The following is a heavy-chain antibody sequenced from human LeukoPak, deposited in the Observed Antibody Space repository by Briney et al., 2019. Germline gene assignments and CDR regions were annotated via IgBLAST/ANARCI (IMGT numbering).Heavy chain of an antibody. V-gene: IGHV4-39*07. Sequence: SETLSLTCTVSGDSISRSRYYRGWIRQPPGKGLEWIGSIYYSGSTYYNPSLKSRATISVDTSKNQFSLRLSSVTAADTAVYYCARDPSSSSPYDYWGQGILVTVSS. CDR1: GDSISRSRYY. CDR3: ARDPSSSSPYDY. D-gene: IGHD6-6*01. CDR2: IYYSGST. J-gene: IGHJ4*02.